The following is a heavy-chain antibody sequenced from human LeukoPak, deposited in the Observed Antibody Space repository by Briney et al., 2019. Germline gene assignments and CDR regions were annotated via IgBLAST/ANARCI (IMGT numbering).Heavy chain of an antibody. CDR3: VGSGGLQKFDY. D-gene: IGHD4-11*01. J-gene: IGHJ4*02. CDR2: ISYDGSTI. V-gene: IGHV3-30-3*01. Sequence: GGSLRLSCAASEITFSNYAVHWFRQAPGKGLQWVAVISYDGSTIHYADSVKGRFTISRDTSKKTVYLQMDSLRVEDTAVYYCVGSGGLQKFDYWGQGTLVIVSS. CDR1: EITFSNYA.